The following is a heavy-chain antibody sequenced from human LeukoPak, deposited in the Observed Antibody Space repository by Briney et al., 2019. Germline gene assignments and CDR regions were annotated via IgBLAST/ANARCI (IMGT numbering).Heavy chain of an antibody. CDR2: MDYSETT. CDR3: ARMVHNFDDVWGSYRSTGFDY. V-gene: IGHV4-39*01. Sequence: PSETLSLTCTVSGASITSSSYYWGWIRQAPGKGLEWIGNMDYSETTYYSPYLNSRFIITVDTSKNKFSLGLRSVTAADTAVYYCARMVHNFDDVWGSYRSTGFDYWGQGALVTVSS. J-gene: IGHJ4*02. D-gene: IGHD3-16*02. CDR1: GASITSSSYY.